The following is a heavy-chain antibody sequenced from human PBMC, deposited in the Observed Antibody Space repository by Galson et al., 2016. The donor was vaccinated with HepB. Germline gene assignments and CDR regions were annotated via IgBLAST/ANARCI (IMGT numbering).Heavy chain of an antibody. V-gene: IGHV3-21*01. CDR2: ISSSSKYI. CDR1: GFTFSNYY. J-gene: IGHJ5*02. D-gene: IGHD6-13*01. Sequence: SLRLSCAASGFTFSNYYMHWVRQAPGKGLEWVSSISSSSKYIYYADSVKGRFTISRANANNSLFLQMNSLRAEDTAVYFCARDRGIAAGGWFDPWGQGTLVTVSS. CDR3: ARDRGIAAGGWFDP.